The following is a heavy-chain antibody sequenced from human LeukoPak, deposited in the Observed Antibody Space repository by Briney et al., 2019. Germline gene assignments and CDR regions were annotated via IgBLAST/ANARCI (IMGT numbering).Heavy chain of an antibody. CDR2: VYSSGIT. D-gene: IGHD6-6*01. CDR3: ARYNDYSGSSNLYYYYMDV. CDR1: AGSIKKYY. V-gene: IGHV4-4*07. J-gene: IGHJ6*03. Sequence: PSETLALTCTVSAGSIKKYYWSWMRQPAGKGLDWIGRVYSSGITHYNPSLQSRVTMSVDTSKNQFSLKLTSVTAADTAVYYCARYNDYSGSSNLYYYYMDVWGKGTPVIISS.